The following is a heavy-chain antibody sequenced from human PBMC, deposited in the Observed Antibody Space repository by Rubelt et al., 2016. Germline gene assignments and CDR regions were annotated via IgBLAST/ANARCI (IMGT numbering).Heavy chain of an antibody. D-gene: IGHD3-22*01. CDR1: GFIFRSYG. Sequence: GGSLRLSCAASGFIFRSYGMYWVRQAPGKGLEWVAGIWHDGSKKYYSESVKGRFTISRDNSKNTLYLQMNSLRAEDTAVYYCARDRNYYDSSGFSNFDYWGQGTLVTVSS. J-gene: IGHJ4*02. V-gene: IGHV3-33*01. CDR3: ARDRNYYDSSGFSNFDY. CDR2: IWHDGSKK.